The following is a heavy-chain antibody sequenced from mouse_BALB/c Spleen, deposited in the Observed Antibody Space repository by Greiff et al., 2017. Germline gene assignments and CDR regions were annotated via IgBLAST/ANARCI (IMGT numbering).Heavy chain of an antibody. D-gene: IGHD2-4*01. J-gene: IGHJ4*01. CDR2: ISSGSSTI. CDR3: ARKAMITQYAMDY. Sequence: EVMRGGSGGGLVQPGGSRKLSCAASGFTFGSFGMHWVRQAPEKGLEWVAYISSGSSTIYYADTVKGRFTISRDNPKNTLFLQMTSLRSEDTAMYYCARKAMITQYAMDYWGQGTSVTVSS. CDR1: GFTFGSFG. V-gene: IGHV5-17*02.